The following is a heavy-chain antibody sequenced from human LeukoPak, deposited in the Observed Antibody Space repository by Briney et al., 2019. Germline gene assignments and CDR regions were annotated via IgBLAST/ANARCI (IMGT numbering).Heavy chain of an antibody. Sequence: GGSLRLSCAASGFSVSYNYVSWVRQAPGKGLEWVSVTYSGGTTLYADSVKGRFTISRDTSKNTLHLQMNSLRPEDTAVYYCASIPWVNPGLDYWGQGTLVTVSS. V-gene: IGHV3-66*01. CDR3: ASIPWVNPGLDY. J-gene: IGHJ4*02. D-gene: IGHD2-2*02. CDR1: GFSVSYNY. CDR2: TYSGGTT.